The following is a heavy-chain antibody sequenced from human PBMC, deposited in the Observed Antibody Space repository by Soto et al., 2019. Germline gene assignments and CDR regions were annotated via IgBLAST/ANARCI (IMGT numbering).Heavy chain of an antibody. D-gene: IGHD5-12*01. CDR1: GFTFSSYG. CDR2: ISYDGSNK. J-gene: IGHJ5*02. CDR3: AKGSLHSGYGRFDP. Sequence: QVQLVESGGGVVQPGRSLRLSCAASGFTFSSYGMHWVRQAPGKGLEWVAVISYDGSNKYYADSVKGRFTISRDNSKNTLFLQMNSLRAEATAVYYCAKGSLHSGYGRFDPWGQGTLVTVSS. V-gene: IGHV3-30*18.